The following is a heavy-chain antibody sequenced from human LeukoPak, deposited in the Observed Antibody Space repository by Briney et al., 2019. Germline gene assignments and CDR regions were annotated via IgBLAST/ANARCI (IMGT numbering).Heavy chain of an antibody. D-gene: IGHD4-17*01. Sequence: GGSLRLSCAASGFTLSIYWMSWVRQAPGKGLEWVANIKQDGSEKYYVDSVKGRFTISRDNAKNSLYLQMNSLRAEDTAVYYCARDDYGDLDYWGQGTLVTVSS. CDR3: ARDDYGDLDY. V-gene: IGHV3-7*01. J-gene: IGHJ4*02. CDR2: IKQDGSEK. CDR1: GFTLSIYW.